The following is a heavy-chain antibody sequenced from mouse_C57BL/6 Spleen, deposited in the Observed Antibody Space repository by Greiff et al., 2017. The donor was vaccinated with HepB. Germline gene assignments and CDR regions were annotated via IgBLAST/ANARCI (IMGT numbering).Heavy chain of an antibody. V-gene: IGHV1-26*01. J-gene: IGHJ2*01. CDR2: INPNNGGT. Sequence: VQLQQSGPELVKPGASVKISCKASGYTFTDYYMNWVKQSHGKSLEWIGDINPNNGGTSYNQKFKGKATLTVDKSSSTAYMELRSLTSEDSAVYYCARGGQRYYFDYWGQGTTLTVSS. CDR3: ARGGQRYYFDY. CDR1: GYTFTDYY.